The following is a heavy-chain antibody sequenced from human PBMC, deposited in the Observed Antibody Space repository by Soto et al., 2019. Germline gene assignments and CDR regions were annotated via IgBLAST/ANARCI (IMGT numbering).Heavy chain of an antibody. Sequence: XSVKVSFKTSCYSFTNYGINWVREAPGQGLEWMGWISPFTGDTHYTQRLQGRITVTTDTSTNTAYMELRSLRSADTAVYYCARSCSGGSCHSAYWGQGTLVTVSS. V-gene: IGHV1-18*04. J-gene: IGHJ4*02. CDR2: ISPFTGDT. D-gene: IGHD2-15*01. CDR1: CYSFTNYG. CDR3: ARSCSGGSCHSAY.